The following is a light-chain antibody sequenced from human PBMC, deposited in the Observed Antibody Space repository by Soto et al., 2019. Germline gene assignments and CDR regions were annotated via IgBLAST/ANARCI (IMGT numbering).Light chain of an antibody. CDR3: SSYTTSSTYV. CDR2: EVS. J-gene: IGLJ1*01. CDR1: SNDVGGYNY. Sequence: QSVLTQPSALSGSPGQSVTISSTGTSNDVGGYNYVSWYQQHLGKASKLMIYEVSNQPSGISNRFSGSKSGNAASLTISWLQAEDEADYYCSSYTTSSTYVFGTGTKVTVL. V-gene: IGLV2-14*01.